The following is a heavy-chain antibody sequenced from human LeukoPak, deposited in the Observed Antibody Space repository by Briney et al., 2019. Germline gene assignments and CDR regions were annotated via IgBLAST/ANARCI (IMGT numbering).Heavy chain of an antibody. D-gene: IGHD5-18*01. CDR1: GGSISSSSYY. V-gene: IGHV4-39*01. CDR2: IYYSGST. Sequence: SETLSLTCTVSGGSISSSSYYWAWIRQPPGKGLEWIGSIYYSGSTYYNPSLKSRVTISVDTSKIQFSLKLSSVTAADTAVYYCARHSWGYGYYCGMDVWGQGTTVTVSS. J-gene: IGHJ6*02. CDR3: ARHSWGYGYYCGMDV.